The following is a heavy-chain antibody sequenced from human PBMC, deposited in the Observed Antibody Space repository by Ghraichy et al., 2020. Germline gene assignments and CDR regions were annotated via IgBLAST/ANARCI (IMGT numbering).Heavy chain of an antibody. J-gene: IGHJ6*03. CDR1: GGSFSGYY. D-gene: IGHD6-19*01. CDR2: INHSGST. Sequence: SETLSLTCAVYGGSFSGYYWSWIRQPPGKGLEWIGEINHSGSTNYNPSLKSRVTISVDTSKNQFSLKLSSVTAADTAVYYCARGYQRCSGWYDCYYYYMDVWGKGTTVTVSS. V-gene: IGHV4-34*01. CDR3: ARGYQRCSGWYDCYYYYMDV.